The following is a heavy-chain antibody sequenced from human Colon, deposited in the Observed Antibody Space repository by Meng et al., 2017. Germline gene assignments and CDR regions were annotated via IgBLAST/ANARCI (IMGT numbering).Heavy chain of an antibody. Sequence: QITLRESGLTLVTPTHTFTLTSTISGFALSGVTVAWIRQPPGKALECLAVIYWDDDKRYRPSLESRLTITKDTSKNQVVLTMTNVDPVDTATYYCARARELWGRPLPSPFDYWGQETLVTVSS. CDR1: GFALSGVT. V-gene: IGHV2-5*02. D-gene: IGHD7-27*01. CDR3: ARARELWGRPLPSPFDY. CDR2: IYWDDDK. J-gene: IGHJ4*02.